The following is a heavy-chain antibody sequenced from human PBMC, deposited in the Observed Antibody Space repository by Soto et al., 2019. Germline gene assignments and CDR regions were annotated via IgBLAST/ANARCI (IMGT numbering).Heavy chain of an antibody. Sequence: EPLSLTYTVSGISMYTYYWTWIRQSPGQGLEWIGYIYYTGSTNYNPSLKSRVTMSVDKSTNQYSLELFSVTAADTALCYCATGEGYYYLQVWAHGIPVTVSS. V-gene: IGHV4-59*01. J-gene: IGHJ6*03. CDR2: IYYTGST. CDR1: GISMYTYY. CDR3: ATGEGYYYLQV. D-gene: IGHD7-27*01.